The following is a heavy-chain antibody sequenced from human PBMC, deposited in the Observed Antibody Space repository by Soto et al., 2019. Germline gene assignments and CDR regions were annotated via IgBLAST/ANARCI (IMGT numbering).Heavy chain of an antibody. CDR2: IWSDGSKK. CDR1: GFTFTTSG. V-gene: IGHV3-33*01. CDR3: ARVKGVTSFDT. J-gene: IGHJ4*02. D-gene: IGHD2-21*02. Sequence: QLVESGGGVVQPGESLRLSRETSGFTFTTSGLHWVRQSPGKGMEWMAFIWSDGSKKYYADSVKGRFTISRDDSKNKVFLQMNSLRVGDTAMYYCARVKGVTSFDTWGQGTLVTVSS.